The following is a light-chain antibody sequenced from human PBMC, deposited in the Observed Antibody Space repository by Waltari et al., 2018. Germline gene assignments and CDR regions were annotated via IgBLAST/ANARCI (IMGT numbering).Light chain of an antibody. J-gene: IGKJ1*01. CDR2: GAS. Sequence: EIGVPQFPATLSVSPGQRVTLSCRTSQSVSDNLAWYQQRPGQAPRLLIYGASTRATKVPARFGGSGSGIQFSLTISGLQSEDFAVYYCQHYNTWPGTFGQGTKVEIK. CDR3: QHYNTWPGT. CDR1: QSVSDN. V-gene: IGKV3-15*01.